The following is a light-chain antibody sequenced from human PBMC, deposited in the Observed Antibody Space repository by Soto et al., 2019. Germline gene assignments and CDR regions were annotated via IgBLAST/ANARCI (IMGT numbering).Light chain of an antibody. CDR2: DVS. V-gene: IGLV2-14*01. Sequence: QSVLTQPASVSGSPGQSITISCTGTSSDVGGYNYVSWYLQHPGKAPKLMIYDVSNRPSGVSNRFSGSKSGNTASLAISGLQAEDEGDYYCSSYASSSTPHVVFGGGTKLTVL. CDR3: SSYASSSTPHVV. J-gene: IGLJ2*01. CDR1: SSDVGGYNY.